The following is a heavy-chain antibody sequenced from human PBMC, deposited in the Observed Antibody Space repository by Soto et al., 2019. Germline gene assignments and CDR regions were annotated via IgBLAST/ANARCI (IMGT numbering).Heavy chain of an antibody. D-gene: IGHD4-17*01. CDR1: GYTFTDYK. J-gene: IGHJ4*02. CDR2: VDPNGGGT. CDR3: ATWVDYGDYEGFDF. V-gene: IGHV1-2*04. Sequence: ASVKVSCKTSGYTFTDYKLHWVRQAPGQGLEWMGWVDPNGGGTNSAQKFQGSVTMTRDTSIITAYLELSRLRTNDTATYFCATWVDYGDYEGFDFWGQGTLVTVSS.